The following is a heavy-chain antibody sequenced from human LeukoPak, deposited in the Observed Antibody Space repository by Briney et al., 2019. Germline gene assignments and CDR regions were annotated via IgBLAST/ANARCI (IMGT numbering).Heavy chain of an antibody. D-gene: IGHD3-10*01. V-gene: IGHV3-74*01. CDR2: INSDGSST. J-gene: IGHJ4*02. CDR3: ARVGEVLLWFGEFRD. Sequence: PGGSLRLSCAASGFTFSSYWMHWVRQAPGKGLVWVSRINSDGSSTSYADSVKGRFTISRDNAKNTLYLQMNSLRAEDTAVYYCARVGEVLLWFGEFRDWGQGTLVTVSS. CDR1: GFTFSSYW.